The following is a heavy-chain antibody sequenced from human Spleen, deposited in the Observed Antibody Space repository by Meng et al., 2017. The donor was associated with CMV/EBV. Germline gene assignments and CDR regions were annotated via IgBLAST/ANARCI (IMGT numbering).Heavy chain of an antibody. D-gene: IGHD2-2*01. CDR3: ARESIVIVPAAGGEGYYSDF. Sequence: SGGYYWSWIRQHPVKGLEWIGYIYYSGSTFYNPSLKSRVTISIDTSKNQFSLNLSSVTAADTAVYYCARESIVIVPAAGGEGYYSDFWGQGTLVTVSS. J-gene: IGHJ4*02. CDR1: SGGYY. CDR2: IYYSGST. V-gene: IGHV4-31*02.